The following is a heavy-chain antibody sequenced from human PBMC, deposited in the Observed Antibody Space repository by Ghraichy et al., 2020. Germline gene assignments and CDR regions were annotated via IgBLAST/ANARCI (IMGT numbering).Heavy chain of an antibody. CDR3: VWGKYQLPQPLNWFDP. CDR1: GGSISSSSYY. CDR2: IYYSGST. Sequence: SETLSLTCTVSGGSISSSSYYWGWIRQPPGKGLEWIGSIYYSGSTYYNPSLKSRVTISVDTSKNQFSLKLSSVTAADTAVYYCVWGKYQLPQPLNWFDPWGQGTLVTVSS. V-gene: IGHV4-39*01. D-gene: IGHD2-2*01. J-gene: IGHJ5*02.